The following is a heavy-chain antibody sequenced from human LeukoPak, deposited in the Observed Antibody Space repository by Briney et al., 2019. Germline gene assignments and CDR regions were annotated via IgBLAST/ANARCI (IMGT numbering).Heavy chain of an antibody. CDR3: ASGYLWFGEFDY. CDR2: IYYSGST. CDR1: GGSIRSYY. J-gene: IGHJ4*02. D-gene: IGHD3-10*01. Sequence: SETLSLTCTVSGGSIRSYYWSWIRQPPGKGLEWIGYIYYSGSTNYNPSLKSRVTISLDTSKNQFSLKLSSVTDADTAVYYCASGYLWFGEFDYWGQGTLVTVSS. V-gene: IGHV4-59*01.